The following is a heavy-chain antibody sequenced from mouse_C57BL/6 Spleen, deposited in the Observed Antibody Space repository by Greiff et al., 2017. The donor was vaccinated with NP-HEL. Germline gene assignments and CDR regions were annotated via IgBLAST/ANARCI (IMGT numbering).Heavy chain of an antibody. V-gene: IGHV1-69*01. Sequence: QVQLQQPGAELVMPGASVKLSCKASGYTFTSYWMHWVKQRPGQGLEWIGEIDPSDSYTNYNQKFKGKSTLTVDKSSSTAYMQLSSLTSEDSAVYYCARITTVVHYFDYWGQGTTLTVSS. CDR1: GYTFTSYW. CDR3: ARITTVVHYFDY. CDR2: IDPSDSYT. J-gene: IGHJ2*01. D-gene: IGHD1-1*01.